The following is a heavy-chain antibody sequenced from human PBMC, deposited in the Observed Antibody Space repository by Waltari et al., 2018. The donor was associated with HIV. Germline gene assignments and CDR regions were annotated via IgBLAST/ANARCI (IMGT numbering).Heavy chain of an antibody. Sequence: QVQLQESGPGLVKPSETLSLTCTVSGGSISSYYWSWIRQPPGKGLEWIGYIYYCGSTTYNPSLKSRVTISVDTSKNQFSLKLSSVTAADTAVYYCASFYHYGSGSLGAFDIWGQGTMVTVSS. CDR3: ASFYHYGSGSLGAFDI. CDR2: IYYCGST. V-gene: IGHV4-59*01. J-gene: IGHJ3*02. D-gene: IGHD3-10*01. CDR1: GGSISSYY.